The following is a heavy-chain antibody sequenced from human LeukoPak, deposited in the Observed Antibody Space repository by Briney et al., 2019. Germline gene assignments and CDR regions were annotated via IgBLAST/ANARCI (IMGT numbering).Heavy chain of an antibody. CDR2: IYPGDSES. CDR1: GYSFTTYW. D-gene: IGHD3-10*01. CDR3: ARRGDEWFDP. J-gene: IGHJ5*02. V-gene: IGHV5-51*01. Sequence: GEPLKISCKASGYSFTTYWIGWVRQMPGKGLEWMGIIYPGDSESRYSPSFQGQVTMSVDKSISTAYLQWSSLKASDTATYYCARRGDEWFDPWGQGTLVTVSS.